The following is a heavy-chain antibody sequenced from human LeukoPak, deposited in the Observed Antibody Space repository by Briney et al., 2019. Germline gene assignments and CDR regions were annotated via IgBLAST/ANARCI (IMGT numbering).Heavy chain of an antibody. J-gene: IGHJ4*02. CDR2: MNPNSGNT. Sequence: ASVKVSCKASGYTFTSYDINWVRQATGQGLEWMGWMNPNSGNTGYAQKFQGRVTMTRNTSISTAYVELSSLRSEDTAVYYCARNVPRTGDFYYWGQGTLVTVSS. V-gene: IGHV1-8*01. CDR1: GYTFTSYD. CDR3: ARNVPRTGDFYY. D-gene: IGHD7-27*01.